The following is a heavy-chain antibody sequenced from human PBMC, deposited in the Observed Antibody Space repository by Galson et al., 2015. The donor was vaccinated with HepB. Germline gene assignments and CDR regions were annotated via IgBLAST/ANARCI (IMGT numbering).Heavy chain of an antibody. CDR2: IWYDGSNK. CDR1: GFTFSKYG. V-gene: IGHV3-33*01. CDR3: VRDSNNSFDS. J-gene: IGHJ5*01. Sequence: SLRLSCAASGFTFSKYGMHWVRQAPGKGLEWVAVIWYDGSNKFYADSVKGRFTVSRDNSKNTVYLQMSSLRAEDTAVYYCVRDSNNSFDSWGQGTLVTVSS. D-gene: IGHD2/OR15-2a*01.